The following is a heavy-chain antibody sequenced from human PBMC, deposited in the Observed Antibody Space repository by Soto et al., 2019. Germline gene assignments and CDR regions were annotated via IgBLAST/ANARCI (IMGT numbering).Heavy chain of an antibody. V-gene: IGHV1-46*01. Sequence: QVQLVQSGAEVKKPGASVKISCTASGYTVTTHYMHWVRQAPGRGLEWMGGINPGSGAAKYTQTFPARVTMTRDTSTNTVYMGMSAMRSEDTAVFYCARGGEVGVAGSAAFDMWGQGTMVTVSS. J-gene: IGHJ3*02. CDR2: INPGSGAA. D-gene: IGHD3-3*01. CDR3: ARGGEVGVAGSAAFDM. CDR1: GYTVTTHY.